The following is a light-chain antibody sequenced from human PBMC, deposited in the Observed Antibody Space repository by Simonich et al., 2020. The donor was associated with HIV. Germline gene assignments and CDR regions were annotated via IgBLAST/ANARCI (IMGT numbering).Light chain of an antibody. J-gene: IGKJ5*01. Sequence: EIVMAQSPATLSVSPGESATLSCRASQSVSSNLAWYQQKPGQAPRLLIYGASTRATGIPARFSGSGSGTEFTLTISSMQSEDFADYYCQQYNNWPITFGQGTRLEIK. CDR2: GAS. V-gene: IGKV3-15*01. CDR3: QQYNNWPIT. CDR1: QSVSSN.